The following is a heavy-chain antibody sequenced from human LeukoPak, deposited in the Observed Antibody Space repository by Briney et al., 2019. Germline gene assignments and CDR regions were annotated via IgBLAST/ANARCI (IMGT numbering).Heavy chain of an antibody. V-gene: IGHV1-18*01. D-gene: IGHD6-13*01. CDR3: ARDGSLAAAGPDRPYYYYGMDV. CDR2: ISAYNGNT. Sequence: ASVKVSCKASGYTFTSYSISWVRQAPGQGLEWMGWISAYNGNTNYAQKLQGRVTMTTDSSTSTAYMELRNVRSDDTAVYYCARDGSLAAAGPDRPYYYYGMDVWGQGTTVTVPS. J-gene: IGHJ6*02. CDR1: GYTFTSYS.